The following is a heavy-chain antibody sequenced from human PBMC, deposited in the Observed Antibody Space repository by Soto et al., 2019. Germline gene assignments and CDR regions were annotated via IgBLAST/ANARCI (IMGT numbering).Heavy chain of an antibody. CDR2: IIPILGIA. J-gene: IGHJ4*02. CDR3: AREMVRGVGYDS. D-gene: IGHD3-10*01. CDR1: GGTFSSYT. Sequence: ASVKVSCKASGGTFSSYTISWVRPAPGQGLEWMGRIIPILGIANYAQKFQGRVTITADKSTSTAYMELSSLRSEDTAVYDCAREMVRGVGYDSWGQGTMGTAPQ. V-gene: IGHV1-69*04.